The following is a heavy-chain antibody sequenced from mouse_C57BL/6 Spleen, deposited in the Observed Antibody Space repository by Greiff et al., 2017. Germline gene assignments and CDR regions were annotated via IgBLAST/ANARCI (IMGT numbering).Heavy chain of an antibody. D-gene: IGHD1-1*01. V-gene: IGHV1-82*01. Sequence: QVQLQQSGPELVKPGASVKISCKASGYAFSSSWMNWVKQRPGKGLEWIGRIYPGDGDTNYNGKFKGKATLTADKSSSTAYMQLSSLTSEDSAVXFCARSGTTVVDFDYWGQGTTLTVSS. J-gene: IGHJ2*01. CDR1: GYAFSSSW. CDR2: IYPGDGDT. CDR3: ARSGTTVVDFDY.